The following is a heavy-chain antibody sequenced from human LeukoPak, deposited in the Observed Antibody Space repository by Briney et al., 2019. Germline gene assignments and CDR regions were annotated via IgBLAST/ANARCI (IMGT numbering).Heavy chain of an antibody. CDR2: INHSGST. J-gene: IGHJ5*02. CDR1: GGSISSYY. Sequence: SETLSLTCTVSGGSISSYYWSWIRQPPGKGLEWIGEINHSGSTNYNPSLKSRVTISVDTSKNQFSLKLSSVTAADTAVYYCARTGYSSGWYVWFDPWGQGTLVTVSS. D-gene: IGHD6-19*01. CDR3: ARTGYSSGWYVWFDP. V-gene: IGHV4-34*01.